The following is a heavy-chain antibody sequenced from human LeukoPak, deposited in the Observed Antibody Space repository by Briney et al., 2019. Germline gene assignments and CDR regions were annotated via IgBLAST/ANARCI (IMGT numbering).Heavy chain of an antibody. Sequence: GESLKISCKGSGYSFTSYWIGWVRQMPGKGLEWMGIIYPGDSDTRYSPSFQGQVTISADKSISTAYLQWSSLKASDTAMYYCARSSTFGNYYYDSSGPLDYWGQGTLVTVPS. CDR3: ARSSTFGNYYYDSSGPLDY. CDR2: IYPGDSDT. J-gene: IGHJ4*02. D-gene: IGHD3-22*01. CDR1: GYSFTSYW. V-gene: IGHV5-51*01.